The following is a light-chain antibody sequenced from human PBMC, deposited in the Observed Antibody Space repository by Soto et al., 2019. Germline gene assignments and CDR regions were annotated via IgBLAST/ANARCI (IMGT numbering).Light chain of an antibody. J-gene: IGLJ1*01. CDR1: SSNIGSNT. CDR3: AAWDDSLNGLV. CDR2: SNN. Sequence: QLVLTQPPSASGTPGQRVTISCSGSSSNIGSNTVNWYQQLPGTAPKLLIYSNNQRPSGVPDRFSGSKSGTSASLAISGLQSEDEADYYCAAWDDSLNGLVFGTGTQLTVL. V-gene: IGLV1-44*01.